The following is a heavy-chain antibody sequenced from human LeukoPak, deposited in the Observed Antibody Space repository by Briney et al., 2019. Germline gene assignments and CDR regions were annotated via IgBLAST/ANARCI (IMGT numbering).Heavy chain of an antibody. CDR3: AKAGGMYYYDSSGLRPGYFDY. V-gene: IGHV3-43D*04. D-gene: IGHD3-22*01. CDR2: ISWDGGST. CDR1: GFILDDYA. Sequence: PGGSLRLFCAVSGFILDDYAVQWARQAPGKGREWVSLISWDGGSTHCADSVKGRFTIYRHNSKHSLYLPMNSLRAEDTVLYYCAKAGGMYYYDSSGLRPGYFDYWGQGTMVTVSS. J-gene: IGHJ4*02.